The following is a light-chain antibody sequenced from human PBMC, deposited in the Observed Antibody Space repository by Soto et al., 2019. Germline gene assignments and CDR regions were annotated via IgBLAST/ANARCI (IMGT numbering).Light chain of an antibody. J-gene: IGKJ1*01. V-gene: IGKV3-15*01. CDR2: GAS. CDR1: QSVGRN. CDR3: QHYYNWPRT. Sequence: EIVMTQSPATLSVSPGERATLSCRGSQSVGRNLAWYQQKPGQSPRLLIYGASTRATGIPASFSGSGSGTAFSLTISSLQSEDFAVYYCQHYYNWPRTFGQGTKVEIK.